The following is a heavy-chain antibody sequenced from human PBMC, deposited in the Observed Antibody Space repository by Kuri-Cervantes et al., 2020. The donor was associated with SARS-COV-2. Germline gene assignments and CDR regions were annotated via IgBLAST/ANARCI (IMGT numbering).Heavy chain of an antibody. V-gene: IGHV4-39*07. J-gene: IGHJ4*02. D-gene: IGHD3-16*01. CDR2: VFYRGAT. CDR1: GGSINNYNSY. Sequence: GSLRLSCTVSGGSINNYNSYWAWIRQSPGKGLEWIGTVFYRGATYFNPSLKSRITISMDTSKNQFSLKLSSVTAADTAVYYCARGGGYDYPHYWGQGTLVTVSS. CDR3: ARGGGYDYPHY.